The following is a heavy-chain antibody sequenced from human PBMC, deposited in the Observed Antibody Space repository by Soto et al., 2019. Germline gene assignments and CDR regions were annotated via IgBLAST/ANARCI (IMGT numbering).Heavy chain of an antibody. J-gene: IGHJ4*02. Sequence: QVHLRESGPGLVKSSETLSLTCTVSGDSVTNYFWSWMRQPPGKGLEWIGHMYQGGRTNYSPSLKSRVTMALDSSKNQFSLNLSSVTAADTAVYFCARDPGYCTNGVCPIFDFWGQGVLVAVSS. CDR1: GDSVTNYF. CDR2: MYQGGRT. V-gene: IGHV4-59*02. D-gene: IGHD2-8*01. CDR3: ARDPGYCTNGVCPIFDF.